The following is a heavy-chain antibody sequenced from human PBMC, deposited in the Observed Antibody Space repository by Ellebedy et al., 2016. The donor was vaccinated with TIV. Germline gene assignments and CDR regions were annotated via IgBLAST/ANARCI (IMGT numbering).Heavy chain of an antibody. CDR3: ARPMFYYHYYMDV. J-gene: IGHJ6*03. CDR2: ISDRNSKR. Sequence: GRSLRLSXAASGFVFKSYSMNWVRQAPGKGLEWVASISDRNSKRFYSDSVKGRFIISRDDATSSLFLEMNTLRVEDTAVYYCARPMFYYHYYMDVWGKGTTVIV. D-gene: IGHD3-10*02. V-gene: IGHV3-21*01. CDR1: GFVFKSYS.